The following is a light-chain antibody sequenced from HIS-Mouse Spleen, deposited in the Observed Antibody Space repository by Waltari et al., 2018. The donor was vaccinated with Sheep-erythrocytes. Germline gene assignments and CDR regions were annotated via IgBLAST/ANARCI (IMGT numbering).Light chain of an antibody. Sequence: DIQMTQSPSSLSASVGDRVTITCQASQDISNYLNWYQQKPGKAPKLLIYDASNLETGVPSRFSGSGSGTDFTLTISSLQPEDFATYYCQQANSFPLSFGGGTK. J-gene: IGKJ4*01. CDR3: QQANSFPLS. V-gene: IGKV1-33*01. CDR1: QDISNY. CDR2: DAS.